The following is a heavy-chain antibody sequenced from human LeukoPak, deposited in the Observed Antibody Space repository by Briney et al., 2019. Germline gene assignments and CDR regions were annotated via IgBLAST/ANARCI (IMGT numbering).Heavy chain of an antibody. Sequence: SETLSLTCTVSGGSISSGDYYWGWIRQPPRKGLEWIGSIYQSGSTYYNPSLKSRVTISVDTSKNQFSLKLSSVTAADTAVYYCARGAHIVGAYLEMYYFDYWGQGTLVTVSS. V-gene: IGHV4-39*07. CDR2: IYQSGST. J-gene: IGHJ4*02. D-gene: IGHD1-26*01. CDR3: ARGAHIVGAYLEMYYFDY. CDR1: GGSISSGDYY.